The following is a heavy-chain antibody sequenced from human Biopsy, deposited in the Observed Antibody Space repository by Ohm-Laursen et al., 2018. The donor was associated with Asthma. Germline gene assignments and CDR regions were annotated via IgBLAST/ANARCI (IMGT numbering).Heavy chain of an antibody. CDR1: SGSGGYMRSGNYY. Sequence: SHTLSLTCSLSSGSGGYMRSGNYYWGWIRQPPGKGLEWIGSIYYSGTTYYNPSLESRVTVSADTSKNQFSLKLTSVTAADTAVYYCVRGSSSWHHGPFHYYYGLDVWGQGTTATTSS. V-gene: IGHV4-39*01. CDR2: IYYSGTT. D-gene: IGHD6-13*01. J-gene: IGHJ6*02. CDR3: VRGSSSWHHGPFHYYYGLDV.